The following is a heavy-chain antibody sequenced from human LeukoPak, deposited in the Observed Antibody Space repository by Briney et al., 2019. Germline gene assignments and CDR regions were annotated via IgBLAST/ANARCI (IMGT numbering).Heavy chain of an antibody. J-gene: IGHJ6*03. Sequence: PSETLSLTCTVSGGSISSSSYYWGWIRQPPGKGLEWIGSIYSGSTYYNPPLKSRVTISVDTSKNQFSLKLSSVTAADTAVYYCARVYGSGSYYNGYYYYYMDVWGKGTTVTISS. V-gene: IGHV4-39*01. CDR2: IYSGST. CDR3: ARVYGSGSYYNGYYYYYMDV. CDR1: GGSISSSSYY. D-gene: IGHD3-10*01.